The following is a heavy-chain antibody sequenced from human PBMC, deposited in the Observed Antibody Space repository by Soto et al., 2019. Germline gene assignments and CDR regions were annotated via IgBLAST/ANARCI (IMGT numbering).Heavy chain of an antibody. CDR3: ARDVRRVGATTNYYYGMDL. D-gene: IGHD1-26*01. CDR1: GSSVSSNSAA. J-gene: IGHJ6*02. Sequence: PSQTPSLTCAISGSSVSSNSAAWNLIRQSPSRGLEWLGRTYYRSKWYNDYAVSVKSRITITPDTSKNQFSLQLNSVTPEDTAVYYGARDVRRVGATTNYYYGMDLWGQGTTVTVSS. V-gene: IGHV6-1*01. CDR2: TYYRSKWYN.